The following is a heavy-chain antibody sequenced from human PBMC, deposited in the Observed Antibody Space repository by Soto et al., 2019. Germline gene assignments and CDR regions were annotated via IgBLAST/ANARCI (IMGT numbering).Heavy chain of an antibody. CDR2: INPNSGNI. J-gene: IGHJ4*02. CDR3: ARGRASGSYYLLDY. Sequence: ASVKVSCRASGDTFTTYDINWVRQATGHGLEWMGWINPNSGNIGYAQRFQGRVTMTRDTAIRTAYMEVSSLRSDDTAVYYCARGRASGSYYLLDYWGQGTLVTVSS. V-gene: IGHV1-8*01. D-gene: IGHD3-10*01. CDR1: GDTFTTYD.